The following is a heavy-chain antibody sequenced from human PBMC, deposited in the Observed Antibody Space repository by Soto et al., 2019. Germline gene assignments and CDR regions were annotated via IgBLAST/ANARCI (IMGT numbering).Heavy chain of an antibody. CDR1: GFTVSGSA. Sequence: GGSLRLSCAASGFTVSGSAVHWVRQASGKGLEWVGRIRSKTNSYATAYAASVKGRFTISRDDSKNTAYLQMNSLKTEDTAVYYSTSHLGELSVPRAFDIWGQGTMVTVS. CDR3: TSHLGELSVPRAFDI. V-gene: IGHV3-73*01. J-gene: IGHJ3*02. CDR2: IRSKTNSYAT. D-gene: IGHD3-16*02.